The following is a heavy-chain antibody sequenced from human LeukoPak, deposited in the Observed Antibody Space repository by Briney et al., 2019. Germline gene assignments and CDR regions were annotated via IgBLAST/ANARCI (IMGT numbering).Heavy chain of an antibody. J-gene: IGHJ5*02. V-gene: IGHV4-34*01. CDR1: GGSFSGYY. D-gene: IGHD3-10*01. CDR3: ATIYGSGSQNWFDP. CDR2: INHSGST. Sequence: SGTLSLTCAVYGGSFSGYYWSWIRQPPGKGLEWIGEINHSGSTNYNPSLKSRVTISVDTSKNQFSLKLSSVTAADTAVYYCATIYGSGSQNWFDPWGQGTLVTVSS.